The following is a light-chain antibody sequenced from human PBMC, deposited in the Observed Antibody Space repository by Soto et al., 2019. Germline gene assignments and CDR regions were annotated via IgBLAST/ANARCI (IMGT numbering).Light chain of an antibody. CDR2: AAS. Sequence: DIQMTQSPSSLSASVGDRVTITCRASQSIGRYLNWYQQKPGKAPKLLIYAASSLQSGVPSRFSGSGSGTDFTLTISSLQPEDFEAYYCQQSYSTPRTFGQGTKVEIK. J-gene: IGKJ1*01. CDR3: QQSYSTPRT. CDR1: QSIGRY. V-gene: IGKV1-39*01.